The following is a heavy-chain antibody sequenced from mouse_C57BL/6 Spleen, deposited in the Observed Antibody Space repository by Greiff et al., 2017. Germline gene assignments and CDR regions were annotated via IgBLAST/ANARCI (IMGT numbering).Heavy chain of an antibody. J-gene: IGHJ2*01. V-gene: IGHV5-4*03. D-gene: IGHD1-1*01. CDR1: GYTFSSYA. CDR3: ASDYYGSSYSFDY. CDR2: ISDCGSYT. Sequence: EVKLVESGGGLVKPGGSLKLSCAASGYTFSSYAMSWVRQTPDKRLEWIATISDCGSYTYYPDNVKGRFTISVDNSTNTLYLQLSRLKSEDTAMYYCASDYYGSSYSFDYWGQGTTLTVSS.